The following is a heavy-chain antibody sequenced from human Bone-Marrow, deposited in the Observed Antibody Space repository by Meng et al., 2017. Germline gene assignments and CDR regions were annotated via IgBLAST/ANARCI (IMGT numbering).Heavy chain of an antibody. V-gene: IGHV1-2*06. J-gene: IGHJ4*02. Sequence: QGQLVQSGAGVKKPGASVKVSCKPSGYNFPDYYIPWVRRAPGQGLEWMGRINPNSGGTNYAQKFQGRVTMTRDTSISTAYMELSRLRSDDTAVYYCARVYVGAIDYWGQGTLVTVSS. D-gene: IGHD1-26*01. CDR1: GYNFPDYY. CDR3: ARVYVGAIDY. CDR2: INPNSGGT.